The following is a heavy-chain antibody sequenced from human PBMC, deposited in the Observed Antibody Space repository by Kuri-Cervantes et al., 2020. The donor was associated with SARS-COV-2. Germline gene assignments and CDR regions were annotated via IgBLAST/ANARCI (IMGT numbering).Heavy chain of an antibody. Sequence: SETLSLTCIVSGGSVSSGSHYWSWIRQPPGKGLEWIGSIYYSGSTYYNPSLKSRVTISVDTSKNQFSLKLSSVTAADTAVYYCARSRAMIVAQADAFDIWGQGTMVTVSS. CDR1: GGSVSSGSHY. CDR2: IYYSGST. D-gene: IGHD3-22*01. J-gene: IGHJ3*02. V-gene: IGHV4-39*01. CDR3: ARSRAMIVAQADAFDI.